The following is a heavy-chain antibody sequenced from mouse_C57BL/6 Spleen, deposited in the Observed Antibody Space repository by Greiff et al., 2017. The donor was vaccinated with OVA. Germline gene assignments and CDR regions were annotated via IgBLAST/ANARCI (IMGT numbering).Heavy chain of an antibody. J-gene: IGHJ2*01. D-gene: IGHD2-5*01. CDR1: GYTFTSYW. CDR2: IYPGSGST. Sequence: VQLQQPGAELVKPGASVKMSCKASGYTFTSYWITWVKQRPGQGLEWIGDIYPGSGSTNYNEKFKSKATLTVDTSSSTAYMQLSSLTSEDSAVYYCARGYYSNYGGDYWGQGTTLTVSS. V-gene: IGHV1-55*01. CDR3: ARGYYSNYGGDY.